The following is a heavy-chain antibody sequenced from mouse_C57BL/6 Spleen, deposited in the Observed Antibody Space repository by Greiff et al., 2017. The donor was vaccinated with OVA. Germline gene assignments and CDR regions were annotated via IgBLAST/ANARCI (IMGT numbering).Heavy chain of an antibody. J-gene: IGHJ3*01. CDR3: ARSDYGSSPFAY. CDR1: GYAFSSSW. Sequence: VQRVESGPELVKPGASVKISCKASGYAFSSSWMNWVKQRPGKGLEWIGRIYPGDGDTNYNGKFKGKATLTADKSSSTAYMQLSSLTSEDSAVYFCARSDYGSSPFAYWGQGTLVTVSA. V-gene: IGHV1-82*01. D-gene: IGHD1-1*01. CDR2: IYPGDGDT.